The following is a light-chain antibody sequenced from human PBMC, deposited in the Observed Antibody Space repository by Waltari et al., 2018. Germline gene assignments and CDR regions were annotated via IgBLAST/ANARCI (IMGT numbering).Light chain of an antibody. CDR2: KAS. V-gene: IGKV1-5*03. J-gene: IGKJ2*03. CDR1: QSISNY. CDR3: QQYNTYSS. Sequence: DIQMTQSPSTLSASVRDTITITRRASQSISNYLALYQQKPGKAPKLLIYKASSSGSGVPSRFSGSGSGTEVTLTISSLQPDDFATYYCQQYNTYSSFGQGTKLEIK.